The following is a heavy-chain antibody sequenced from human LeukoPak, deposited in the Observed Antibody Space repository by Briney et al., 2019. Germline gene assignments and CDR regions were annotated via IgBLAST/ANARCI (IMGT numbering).Heavy chain of an antibody. D-gene: IGHD1-26*01. CDR2: TRNKAYSYTT. V-gene: IGHV3-72*01. Sequence: GGSLRLSCAASGFTFSDHYMNWVRQAPGKGLEWVGRTRNKAYSYTTEYAASVRGRFSISRDDSKNSLYLQMNSLNTGDTAMYYCARERSGSFDYWGQGTLVTVSS. CDR1: GFTFSDHY. CDR3: ARERSGSFDY. J-gene: IGHJ4*02.